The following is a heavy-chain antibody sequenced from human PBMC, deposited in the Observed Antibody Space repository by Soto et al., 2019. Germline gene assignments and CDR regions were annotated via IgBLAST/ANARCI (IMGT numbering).Heavy chain of an antibody. CDR3: ARWNGFGDS. J-gene: IGHJ4*02. Sequence: GGSLRLSCAVSGFSLGPYGVTWVRQTPEKGLEWVTGFSGGSGAVFYADSVRGRFTISRDSSTAYLQMNNLRPEDTAVYFCARWNGFGDSWGQGSLVTVSS. CDR1: GFSLGPYG. V-gene: IGHV3-23*01. CDR2: FSGGSGAV. D-gene: IGHD1-1*01.